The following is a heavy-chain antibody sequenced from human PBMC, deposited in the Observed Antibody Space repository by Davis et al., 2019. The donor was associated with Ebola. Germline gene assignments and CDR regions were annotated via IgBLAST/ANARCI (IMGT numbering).Heavy chain of an antibody. J-gene: IGHJ5*02. CDR1: GYTFSNYA. CDR2: INPNTGNP. V-gene: IGHV7-4-1*02. Sequence: AASVKVSCKTSGYTFSNYAMNWVRQAPGQGLEWMGSINPNTGNPTYAQGFTGRFVFSLDTSASTAYLQISSLRPEDTAVYYCTRVRVVVSCLVCGRWFYPWGQGTLVTVSS. CDR3: TRVRVVVSCLVCGRWFYP. D-gene: IGHD2-15*01.